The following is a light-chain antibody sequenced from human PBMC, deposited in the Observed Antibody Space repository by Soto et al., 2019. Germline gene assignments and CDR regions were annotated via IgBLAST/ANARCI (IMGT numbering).Light chain of an antibody. CDR1: SSDVGSYNY. CDR2: DVS. J-gene: IGLJ2*01. V-gene: IGLV2-14*01. CDR3: SSYSGSITWV. Sequence: QSALTQPASVSGSPGQSITISCTGTSSDVGSYNYVSWYQQHPGKAPKLMIYDVSNRPSGVSNRFSGSKSGNTASLTISGLQAEDEADYYGSSYSGSITWVVSGGTKLTVL.